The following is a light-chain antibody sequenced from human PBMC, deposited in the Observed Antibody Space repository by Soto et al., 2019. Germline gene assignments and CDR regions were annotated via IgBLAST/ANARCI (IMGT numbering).Light chain of an antibody. J-gene: IGKJ2*01. CDR3: QQYNKWSPYT. CDR1: QSVSSN. Sequence: EIVMTQSPANLSVSPGERATLSCRASQSVSSNLAWYQQKPGQGPRLLIYGASTRATSIPARFSGSGSATEFSILINSMQSEEFAVYYCQQYNKWSPYTFGQGTKLEIK. V-gene: IGKV3-15*01. CDR2: GAS.